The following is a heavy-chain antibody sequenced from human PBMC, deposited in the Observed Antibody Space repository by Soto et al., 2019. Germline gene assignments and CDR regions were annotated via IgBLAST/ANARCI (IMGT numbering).Heavy chain of an antibody. J-gene: IGHJ4*02. D-gene: IGHD3-22*01. CDR2: ISAYNGNT. CDR3: ARSSYYYDSSGPRIDYFDY. CDR1: GYTFTSYV. V-gene: IGHV1-18*04. Sequence: GASVKVSCKASGYTFTSYVISWVLQAPGQGVEWMGWISAYNGNTNYAQKLQGRVTMTTDTSTSTAYMELRSLRSDDTAVYYCARSSYYYDSSGPRIDYFDYWGQGTLVTVSS.